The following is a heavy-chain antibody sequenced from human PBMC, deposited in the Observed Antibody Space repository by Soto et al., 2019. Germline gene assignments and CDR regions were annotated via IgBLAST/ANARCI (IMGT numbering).Heavy chain of an antibody. CDR2: IWYDGSNK. CDR3: ARDRSVVAAVFDY. D-gene: IGHD2-15*01. V-gene: IGHV3-33*01. CDR1: GFTFSSYG. J-gene: IGHJ4*02. Sequence: QVQLVESGGGVVQPGRSLRLSCAASGFTFSSYGMHWVRRAPGKGLEWVAVIWYDGSNKYYADSVKGRFTISRDNSKNTLYLQMNSLRAEDTAVYYCARDRSVVAAVFDYWGQGTLVTVSS.